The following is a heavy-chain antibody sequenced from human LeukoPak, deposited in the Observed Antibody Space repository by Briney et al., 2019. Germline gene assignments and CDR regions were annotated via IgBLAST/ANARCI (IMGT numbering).Heavy chain of an antibody. D-gene: IGHD3-22*01. V-gene: IGHV3-66*01. CDR3: ARDLRFYYDSSGYNY. CDR2: IYSGGST. CDR1: GFTFSDYY. Sequence: PGGSLRLSCAASGFTFSDYYMSWVRQAPGKGLEWVSVIYSGGSTYYADSVKGRFTISRDNSKNTLYLQMNSLRAEDTAVYYCARDLRFYYDSSGYNYWGQGTLVTVSS. J-gene: IGHJ4*02.